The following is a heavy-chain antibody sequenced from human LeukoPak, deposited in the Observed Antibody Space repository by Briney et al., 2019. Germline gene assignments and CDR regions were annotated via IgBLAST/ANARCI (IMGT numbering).Heavy chain of an antibody. CDR2: IYYSGST. CDR3: ARLWSGYSPYYYYYGMDV. Sequence: PSETLSLTCTVSGGSISSYYWSWIRQPPGKGLEWIGYIYYSGSTNYNPSLKSRVTISVDTSKNQFSLKLSSVTAADTAVYYCARLWSGYSPYYYYYGMDVWGQGTTVTVSS. V-gene: IGHV4-59*01. J-gene: IGHJ6*02. CDR1: GGSISSYY. D-gene: IGHD3-3*01.